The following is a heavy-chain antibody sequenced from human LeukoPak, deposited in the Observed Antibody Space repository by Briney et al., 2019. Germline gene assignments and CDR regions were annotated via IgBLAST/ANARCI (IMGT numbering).Heavy chain of an antibody. CDR3: ATTLLEVDDY. Sequence: GGSLRLSCAASAFTFSSYAMSWVRQAPGKGLEWVSTISASASSTYYVDSVRGRFTISRDNSKNTLYLQMNSLRAEDTAVYYCATTLLEVDDYWGQGTLVTVSS. J-gene: IGHJ4*02. CDR2: ISASASST. V-gene: IGHV3-23*01. CDR1: AFTFSSYA. D-gene: IGHD2-2*01.